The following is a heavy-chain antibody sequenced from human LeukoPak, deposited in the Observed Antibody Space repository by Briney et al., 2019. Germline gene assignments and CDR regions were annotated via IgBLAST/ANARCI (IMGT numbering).Heavy chain of an antibody. CDR2: ISYDGRNQ. CDR1: GFIFSSYG. Sequence: GGSLRLSCEASGFIFSSYGFHWVRQAPGKGLEWVTLISYDGRNQYYGQSVKGRFTISRDNSKNIVYLQMNSLRIEDTGVYYCAKDLGYCSSTSCYPVYFDYWGQGTLVTVSS. D-gene: IGHD2-2*01. CDR3: AKDLGYCSSTSCYPVYFDY. V-gene: IGHV3-30*18. J-gene: IGHJ4*02.